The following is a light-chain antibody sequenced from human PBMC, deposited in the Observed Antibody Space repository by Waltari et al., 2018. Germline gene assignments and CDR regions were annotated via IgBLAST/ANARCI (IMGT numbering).Light chain of an antibody. CDR1: TSNIGNNY. J-gene: IGLJ2*01. V-gene: IGLV1-47*01. CDR3: ASWDGALTGVV. CDR2: MND. Sequence: QSVLTQPPSASGAPGQWVTISCSGSTSNIGNNYVYWYQKLPGTAPKLLVSMNDRLPSGVPDRYSGSKSGTSASLAISGLRSEDEADYYCASWDGALTGVVFGGGTRLTVL.